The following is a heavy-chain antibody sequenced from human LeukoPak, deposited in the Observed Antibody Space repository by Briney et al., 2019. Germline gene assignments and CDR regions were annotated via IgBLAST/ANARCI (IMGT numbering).Heavy chain of an antibody. J-gene: IGHJ5*02. CDR2: ISAYNGNT. D-gene: IGHD1-26*01. CDR3: ARDNSVGETAWWFDP. CDR1: GYTFTSYG. V-gene: IGHV1-18*01. Sequence: ASVKVSCKASGYTFTSYGISWVRQAPGQGLEWMGWISAYNGNTNYAQKLQGRVTMTRDMFTSTDYMEPTSLTSDDTAVYYCARDNSVGETAWWFDPWGQGTLVTVSS.